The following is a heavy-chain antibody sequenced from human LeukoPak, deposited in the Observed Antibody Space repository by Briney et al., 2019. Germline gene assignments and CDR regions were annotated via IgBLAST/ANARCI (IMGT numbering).Heavy chain of an antibody. CDR2: ISSSAGTI. D-gene: IGHD1-26*01. Sequence: GGSLRLSCAASGFTFSSYEMNWFRQAPGKGLEWISYISSSAGTIYYADSVKGRFTISRDNAKNSLYLEMNSLGAEDSAVYYCVRKTVGAKTWFDPWGQGTLVTVSS. V-gene: IGHV3-48*03. CDR1: GFTFSSYE. CDR3: VRKTVGAKTWFDP. J-gene: IGHJ5*02.